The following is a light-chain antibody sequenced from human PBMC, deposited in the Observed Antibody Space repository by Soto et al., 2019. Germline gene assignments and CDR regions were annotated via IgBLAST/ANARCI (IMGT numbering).Light chain of an antibody. V-gene: IGKV1-12*01. Sequence: DIQMTQSPSSVSASVGDRVTITCRASQGISSRLAWYQQKPGKAPNLLIYAASSLQSGVPSRFSGSGSETECTLTIGSLQPEDFATYYCQQSNSFPLTFGGGTKVEIK. CDR2: AAS. CDR1: QGISSR. J-gene: IGKJ4*01. CDR3: QQSNSFPLT.